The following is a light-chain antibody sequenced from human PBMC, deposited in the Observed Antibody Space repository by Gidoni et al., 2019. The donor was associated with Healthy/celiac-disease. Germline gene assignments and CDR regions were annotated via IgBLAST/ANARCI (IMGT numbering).Light chain of an antibody. CDR3: QQYYSTPRT. CDR1: QCISNS. CDR2: AAS. V-gene: IGKV1-NL1*01. J-gene: IGKJ1*01. Sequence: DIQMTKSPSSLSASVGDRVTITCRASQCISNSLAWYQQKPGKAPKLLLYAASRLESGVPSRFSGSGSGTDYTLTISSLQPEDFATYYCQQYYSTPRTFGQGTKVEIK.